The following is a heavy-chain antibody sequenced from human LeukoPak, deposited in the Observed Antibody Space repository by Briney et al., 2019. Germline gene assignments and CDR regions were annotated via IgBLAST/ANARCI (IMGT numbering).Heavy chain of an antibody. J-gene: IGHJ3*02. D-gene: IGHD3-22*01. CDR1: GGSINNYY. CDR3: ARHRSGYYSVHAFDI. Sequence: PSETLSLTCTVSGGSINNYYWNWIRQPPGKGLEWIAYIYYSGSTNYNPSLKSRVTISVDTSKNQFSLKLSSVTAADTAVYYCARHRSGYYSVHAFDIWGQGTMVTVSS. V-gene: IGHV4-59*08. CDR2: IYYSGST.